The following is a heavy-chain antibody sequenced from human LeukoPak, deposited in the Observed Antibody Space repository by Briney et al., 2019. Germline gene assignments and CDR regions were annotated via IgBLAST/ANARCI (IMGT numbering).Heavy chain of an antibody. J-gene: IGHJ5*02. CDR2: SYHSGST. Sequence: PSETLSLTCTVSGGSISSYYWSWIRQPPGKGLEWIGSSYHSGSTYYNPSLKSRVTISVDTSKNQFSLKLSSVTAADTAVYYCARGTAAGTGYNWFDPWGQGTLVTVSS. CDR1: GGSISSYY. CDR3: ARGTAAGTGYNWFDP. V-gene: IGHV4-59*04. D-gene: IGHD6-13*01.